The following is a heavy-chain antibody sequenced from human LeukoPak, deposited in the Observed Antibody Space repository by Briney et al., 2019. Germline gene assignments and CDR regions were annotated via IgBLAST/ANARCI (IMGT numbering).Heavy chain of an antibody. J-gene: IGHJ4*02. V-gene: IGHV3-30*04. Sequence: PGGSLRLSCAASGFSFSSYAMHWVRQAPGKGLEWVALISYDGSNKYYADSVEGRFTISRDNSKNTLYLQMNSLRAEDTAVYYCARFKIREAFDYWGQGTLVTVSS. CDR1: GFSFSSYA. CDR2: ISYDGSNK. D-gene: IGHD3-10*01. CDR3: ARFKIREAFDY.